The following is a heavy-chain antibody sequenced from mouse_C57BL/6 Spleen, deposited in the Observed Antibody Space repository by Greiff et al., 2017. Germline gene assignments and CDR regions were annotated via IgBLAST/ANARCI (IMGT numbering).Heavy chain of an antibody. D-gene: IGHD4-1*01. J-gene: IGHJ2*01. CDR2: IRNKANGYTT. CDR1: GFTFTDYY. V-gene: IGHV7-3*01. CDR3: ARLGGLGRRYFDY. Sequence: EVQLQESGGGLVQPGGSLSLSCAASGFTFTDYYMSWVRQPPGKALEWLGFIRNKANGYTTEYSASVKGRFTISRDNSQSILYLQMNALRAEDSATYYCARLGGLGRRYFDYWGQGTTLTVSS.